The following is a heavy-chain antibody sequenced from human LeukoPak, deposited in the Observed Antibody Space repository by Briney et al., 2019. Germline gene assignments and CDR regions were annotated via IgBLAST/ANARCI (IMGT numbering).Heavy chain of an antibody. J-gene: IGHJ5*02. CDR1: GGSISPYF. Sequence: SETLSLTCTVSGGSISPYFWSWFRQPPGKGLEWIGYIPYTGSTIYSPSLKSRVTISVDTSKNQFSLQLTSVTAADTAVYYCARDDYRGVTNFDPWGQGTLVTVSS. CDR3: ARDDYRGVTNFDP. V-gene: IGHV4-59*01. CDR2: IPYTGST. D-gene: IGHD3-10*01.